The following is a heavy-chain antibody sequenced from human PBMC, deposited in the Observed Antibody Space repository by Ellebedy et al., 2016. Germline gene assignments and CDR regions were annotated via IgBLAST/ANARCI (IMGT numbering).Heavy chain of an antibody. V-gene: IGHV3-30-3*01. CDR2: VSYDGSKT. CDR1: GFTFNDYA. J-gene: IGHJ4*02. CDR3: ARETRGYAGIFDY. D-gene: IGHD2-15*01. Sequence: GESLKISXAASGFTFNDYAMHWVRQAPGKGLEWVAFVSYDGSKTSFTDSVKGRFTISRDNSKNTLDLQMNSLRAEDTALYYCARETRGYAGIFDYWGQGTLVTASS.